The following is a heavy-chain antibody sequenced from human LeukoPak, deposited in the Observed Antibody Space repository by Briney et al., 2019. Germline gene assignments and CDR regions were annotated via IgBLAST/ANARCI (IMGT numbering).Heavy chain of an antibody. CDR1: GGSISSSSYY. CDR3: ARRYCTNGVCYRSAFDI. V-gene: IGHV4-39*01. J-gene: IGHJ3*02. D-gene: IGHD2-8*01. CDR2: IYYSGST. Sequence: SETLSLTCTVSGGSISSSSYYWGWIRQPPGKGLEWIGSIYYSGSTYYNPSLKSRVTISLDTSKNQSSLKLSSVTAADTAVCYCARRYCTNGVCYRSAFDIWGQGTMVTVSS.